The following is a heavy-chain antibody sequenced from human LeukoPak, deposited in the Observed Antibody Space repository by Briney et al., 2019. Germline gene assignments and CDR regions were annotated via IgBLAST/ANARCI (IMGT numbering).Heavy chain of an antibody. Sequence: SETLSLTCAVYGGSFSGYYWSWIRQPPGKGLEWTGEIYHSGSPYYNPSLKSRVTISVDTSKNQFSLKLSSVTAADTAVYYCARGKELLRWPKSVDYWGQGTLVAVSS. CDR1: GGSFSGYY. V-gene: IGHV4-34*01. J-gene: IGHJ4*02. CDR3: ARGKELLRWPKSVDY. D-gene: IGHD4-23*01. CDR2: IYHSGSP.